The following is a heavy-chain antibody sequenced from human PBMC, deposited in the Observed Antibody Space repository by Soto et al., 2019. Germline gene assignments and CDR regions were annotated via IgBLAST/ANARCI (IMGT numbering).Heavy chain of an antibody. CDR1: GGSFSGYY. Sequence: SETLSLTCAVYGGSFSGYYWSWIRQPPGKGLEWIGEINHSGSTYYNPSLKSRVTISVDTSKNQFSLKLSSVTAADTAVYYCASYTYYDILTGYHPPFDYWGQGTLVTVSS. CDR3: ASYTYYDILTGYHPPFDY. CDR2: INHSGST. J-gene: IGHJ4*02. V-gene: IGHV4-34*01. D-gene: IGHD3-9*01.